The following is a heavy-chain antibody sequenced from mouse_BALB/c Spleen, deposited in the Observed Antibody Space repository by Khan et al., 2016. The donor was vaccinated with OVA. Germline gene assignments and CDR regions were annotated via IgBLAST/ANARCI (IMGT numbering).Heavy chain of an antibody. D-gene: IGHD1-1*01. CDR1: GFTFSSYA. V-gene: IGHV5-9-3*01. J-gene: IGHJ1*01. CDR3: SRPPITTGVATSYWFFDV. CDR2: ISSGDNNT. Sequence: EVELVESGGGLVQPGGSLKLSCAASGFTFSSYAMSWVRQTPEKRLEWVATISSGDNNTYYPDTVKGRFTFSRDNAKNTLYPQLSSLRSEDTAMYYCSRPPITTGVATSYWFFDVWGAGTTVTVSS.